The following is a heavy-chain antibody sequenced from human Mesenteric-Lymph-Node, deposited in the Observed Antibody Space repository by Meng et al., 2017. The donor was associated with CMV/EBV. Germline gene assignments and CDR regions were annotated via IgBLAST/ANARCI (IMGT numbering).Heavy chain of an antibody. J-gene: IGHJ6*02. V-gene: IGHV3-21*01. Sequence: GGSLRLSCAASGFTFSSYSMNWVRQAPGKGLEWVSSISSSSSYIYYADSVKGRFTISRDNAKNSLYLQMNSLRAEDTAVYYCARDTLRDYYYYGMDVWGQGTTVTVSS. CDR1: GFTFSSYS. CDR2: ISSSSSYI. CDR3: ARDTLRDYYYYGMDV.